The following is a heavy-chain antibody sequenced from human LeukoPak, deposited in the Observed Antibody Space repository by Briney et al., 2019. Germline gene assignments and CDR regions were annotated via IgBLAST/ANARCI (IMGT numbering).Heavy chain of an antibody. Sequence: SETLSLTSTVSGGSISSYYWSWIRQPPGKGLEWIGYIYYSGSTNYNPSLKSRVTISVDTSKNQFSLKLSSVTAADTAVYYCARDQRMAYSYGYFYYMDVWGKGTTVTVSS. CDR2: IYYSGST. CDR1: GGSISSYY. V-gene: IGHV4-59*12. CDR3: ARDQRMAYSYGYFYYMDV. D-gene: IGHD5-18*01. J-gene: IGHJ6*03.